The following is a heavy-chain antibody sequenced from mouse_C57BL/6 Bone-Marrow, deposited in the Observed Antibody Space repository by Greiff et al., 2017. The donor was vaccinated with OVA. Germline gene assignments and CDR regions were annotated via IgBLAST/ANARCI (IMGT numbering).Heavy chain of an antibody. Sequence: VKVEESGPGLVAPSQSLSITCTVSGFSLTSYGVHWVRQPPGKGLEWLVVIWSDGSTTYNSALKSRLSISKDNSKSQVFLKMNSLQTDDTAMYYCARTLYYGYDSFAYWGQGTLVTVSA. CDR3: ARTLYYGYDSFAY. D-gene: IGHD2-2*01. V-gene: IGHV2-6*03. CDR2: IWSDGST. CDR1: GFSLTSYG. J-gene: IGHJ3*01.